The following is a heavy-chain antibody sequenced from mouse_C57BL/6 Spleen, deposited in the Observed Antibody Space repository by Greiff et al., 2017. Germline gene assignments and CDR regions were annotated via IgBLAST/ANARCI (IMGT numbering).Heavy chain of an antibody. CDR1: GFTFSSYA. CDR3: ARDKGLRRVHAMDY. V-gene: IGHV5-4*01. Sequence: EVKLVESGGGLVKPGGSLKLSCAASGFTFSSYAMSWVRQTPEKRLEWVATISDGGSYTYYPDNVKGRFTISRDNAKNNLYLQMSHLKSEDTAMYYCARDKGLRRVHAMDYWGQGTSVTVSS. D-gene: IGHD1-1*01. J-gene: IGHJ4*01. CDR2: ISDGGSYT.